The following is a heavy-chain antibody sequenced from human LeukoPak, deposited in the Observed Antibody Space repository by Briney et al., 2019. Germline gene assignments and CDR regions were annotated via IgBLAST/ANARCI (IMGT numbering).Heavy chain of an antibody. V-gene: IGHV3-30*18. J-gene: IGHJ4*02. CDR1: GFTFSSYG. CDR2: ISYDGSNK. Sequence: GRSLRLSCAASGFTFSSYGMHWVRQAPATGLELVAVISYDGSNKYYADSVKGRFTISRDNSKNTLYLQMNSLRAEDTAVYYCAKDLGNYWGQGTLVTVSS. CDR3: AKDLGNY.